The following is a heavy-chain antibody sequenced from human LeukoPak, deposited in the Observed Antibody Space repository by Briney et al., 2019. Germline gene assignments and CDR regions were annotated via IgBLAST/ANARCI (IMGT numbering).Heavy chain of an antibody. J-gene: IGHJ5*02. Sequence: HTGGSLRLSCAASGFTTVSYTMNWVRQAPGKGLEWVSSISSSSTTIYYADSVKGRFTISRDNAKNSLYLQMNSLRDEDTAVYYCASGTWGRTETFDPWGQGTLVTVSS. D-gene: IGHD3-16*01. CDR1: GFTTVSYT. CDR3: ASGTWGRTETFDP. V-gene: IGHV3-48*02. CDR2: ISSSSTTI.